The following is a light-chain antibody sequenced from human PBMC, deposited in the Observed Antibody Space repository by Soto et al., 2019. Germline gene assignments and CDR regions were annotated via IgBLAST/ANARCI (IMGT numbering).Light chain of an antibody. CDR3: SSYAGNNILI. V-gene: IGLV2-8*01. J-gene: IGLJ2*01. Sequence: QSALTQPPSASGSPGQSVTISCTGTSSDVGAYNHVSWYQQHPGKAPRLMIYEVTKRPSGVPDRFTGSKSANTASLTVSGLQAEDEADYYFSSYAGNNILIFGGGTKLTVL. CDR1: SSDVGAYNH. CDR2: EVT.